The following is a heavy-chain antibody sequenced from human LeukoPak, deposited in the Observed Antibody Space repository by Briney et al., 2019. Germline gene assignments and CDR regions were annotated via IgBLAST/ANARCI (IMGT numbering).Heavy chain of an antibody. J-gene: IGHJ4*02. CDR1: GFTFINYV. CDR2: VRGSGGRGAT. Sequence: GGSLRLSCEASGFTFINYVMSWVRQVPGKGPEWVSSVRGSGGRGATYYRDSVKGRFTISRDNSKNTVFLQMNGLSADDTAVYYCAKDIAASGLPRIFDFWGQGILVTVSS. D-gene: IGHD6-13*01. CDR3: AKDIAASGLPRIFDF. V-gene: IGHV3-23*01.